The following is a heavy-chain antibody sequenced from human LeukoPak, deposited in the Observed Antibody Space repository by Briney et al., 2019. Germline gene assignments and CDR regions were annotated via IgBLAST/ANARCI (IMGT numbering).Heavy chain of an antibody. CDR3: ARDSHSSRYCTSTGCLTPSHLDY. CDR2: IKQDGSEK. CDR1: GFTFSRFW. D-gene: IGHD2-2*01. J-gene: IGHJ4*02. V-gene: IGHV3-7*01. Sequence: GGSLRLSCVASGFTFSRFWMTWVRQAPGKGLEWVANIKQDGSEKYYVDSVKGRFTISRDNANNSLYLQMNSLRAEDTAVYYCARDSHSSRYCTSTGCLTPSHLDYWGQGTLVTVSS.